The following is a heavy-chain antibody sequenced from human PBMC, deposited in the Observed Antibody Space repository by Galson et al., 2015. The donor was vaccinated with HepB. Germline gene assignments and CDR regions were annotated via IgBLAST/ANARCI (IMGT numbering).Heavy chain of an antibody. Sequence: PALVKPTQTLTLTCTFSGFSLSTSGVGVGWIRQPPGKALEWLALIYWDGDKRYSPSLKSRLTITKDTSRNQVVLTMTNMDPVDTATYYCAHRLRVVTGFDYWGQGTLVTVSS. CDR1: GFSLSTSGVG. V-gene: IGHV2-5*02. D-gene: IGHD3-22*01. CDR3: AHRLRVVTGFDY. J-gene: IGHJ4*02. CDR2: IYWDGDK.